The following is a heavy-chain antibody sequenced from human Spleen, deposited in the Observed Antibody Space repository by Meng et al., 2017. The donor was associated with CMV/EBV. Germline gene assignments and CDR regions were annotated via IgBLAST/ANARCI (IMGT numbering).Heavy chain of an antibody. CDR2: AFHSGTT. D-gene: IGHD6-25*01. V-gene: IGHV4-59*01. CDR1: GDSIRSYH. CDR3: ARVALGSSGAVEF. J-gene: IGHJ3*01. Sequence: SETLSLTCTVSGDSIRSYHWSWIPQPPGKGLEWIGYAFHSGTTNKNPSLQSRIMISVDASKNHFSLRLRSVAAADTAVYYWARVALGSSGAVEFWGQGTMVTVSS.